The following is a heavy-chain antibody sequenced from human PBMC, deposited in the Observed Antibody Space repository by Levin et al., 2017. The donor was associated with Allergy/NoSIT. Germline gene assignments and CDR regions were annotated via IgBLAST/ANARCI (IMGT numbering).Heavy chain of an antibody. CDR2: IYYSGST. V-gene: IGHV4-59*01. CDR3: AREGNLTTNYLDP. J-gene: IGHJ5*02. D-gene: IGHD2-8*01. CDR1: GGSISTYY. Sequence: SQTLSLTCTVSGGSISTYYWSWIRQPPGKGLEWIGYIYYSGSTNYNPSLKSRVTISIDTSKNQFSLRLSSVTAADTAVYYCAREGNLTTNYLDPWGQGTLVTVSS.